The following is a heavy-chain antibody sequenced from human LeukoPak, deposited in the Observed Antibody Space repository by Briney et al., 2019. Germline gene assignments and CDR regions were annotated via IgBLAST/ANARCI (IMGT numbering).Heavy chain of an antibody. CDR2: INSDGSST. D-gene: IGHD3-10*01. CDR1: GFTFSSYW. V-gene: IGHV3-74*01. J-gene: IGHJ4*02. CDR3: AKDVVDYGSGSYYNHY. Sequence: GGSLRLSCAASGFTFSSYWMHWVRQAPGKGLVWVSRINSDGSSTSYADSVKGRFTISRDNSKNTLYLQMNSLRAEDTAVYYCAKDVVDYGSGSYYNHYWGQGTLVTVSS.